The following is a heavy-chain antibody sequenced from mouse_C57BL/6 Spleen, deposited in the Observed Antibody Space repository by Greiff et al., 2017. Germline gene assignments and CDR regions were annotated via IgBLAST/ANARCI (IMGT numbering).Heavy chain of an antibody. V-gene: IGHV2-2*01. CDR1: GFSLTSYG. Sequence: QVQLQQSGPGLVQPSQSLSITCTVSGFSLTSYGVHWVRQSPGKGLEWLGVIWSGGSTDYNAAFISRLSISKDNSKSQVFFKMNSLQADDTAIYYCASPAMGGDKAYWYFDVWGKGTTVTVSS. D-gene: IGHD1-1*02. CDR3: ASPAMGGDKAYWYFDV. CDR2: IWSGGST. J-gene: IGHJ1*03.